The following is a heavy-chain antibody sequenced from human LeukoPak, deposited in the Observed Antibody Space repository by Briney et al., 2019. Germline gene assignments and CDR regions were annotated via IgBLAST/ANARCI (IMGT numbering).Heavy chain of an antibody. Sequence: ASVKVSCNSSGYTFTGYYMHWVRQAPGQGLEWMGWMNPNSGNTGYAQKFQGRVTMTRNTSISTAYMELSSLRSEDTAVYYCARAAGLYYDFWSGYAHWGQGTLVTVSS. CDR3: ARAAGLYYDFWSGYAH. D-gene: IGHD3-3*01. CDR2: MNPNSGNT. V-gene: IGHV1-8*02. J-gene: IGHJ4*02. CDR1: GYTFTGYY.